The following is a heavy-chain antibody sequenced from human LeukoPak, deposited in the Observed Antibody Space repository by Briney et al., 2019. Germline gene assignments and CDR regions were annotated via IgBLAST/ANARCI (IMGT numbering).Heavy chain of an antibody. CDR2: MYYSGCT. J-gene: IGHJ4*02. CDR3: ARGYGSGSYSHFDY. CDR1: GGSISSYY. Sequence: SETLSLTCTVSGGSISSYYWSWIRQPPGKGLEWIGYMYYSGCTNYNPSLKSRVTISVDTSKNQLSLKLRSVTAADTAVYYCARGYGSGSYSHFDYWGQGTLATVSS. D-gene: IGHD3-10*01. V-gene: IGHV4-59*01.